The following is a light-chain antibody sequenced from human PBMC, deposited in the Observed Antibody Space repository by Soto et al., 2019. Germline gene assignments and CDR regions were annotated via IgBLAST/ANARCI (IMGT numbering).Light chain of an antibody. CDR1: QSLVHSDGSTY. CDR2: KIS. CDR3: MQLTQFPWT. V-gene: IGKV2-24*01. J-gene: IGKJ1*01. Sequence: DIVMTQTPLSSPVTLGQPASISCRSSQSLVHSDGSTYLSWFQQRPGQPPRLLIYKISHRFSGVPDRFSGSGAGTDFTLKISRVEAEDVGVYYCMQLTQFPWTFGQGTKVEIK.